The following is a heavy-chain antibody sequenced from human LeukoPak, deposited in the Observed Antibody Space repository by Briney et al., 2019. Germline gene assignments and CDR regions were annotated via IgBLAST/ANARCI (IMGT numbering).Heavy chain of an antibody. J-gene: IGHJ5*02. CDR2: INPNSGGT. CDR3: ARVVTGGIHLNWFDP. V-gene: IGHV1-2*02. CDR1: GYTFTGYY. Sequence: ASVKVSCKASGYTFTGYYMHWVRQAPGQGLEWMGWINPNSGGTNYAQKFQGRVTMTRDTSISTAYMELSRLRSDDTAVYYCARVVTGGIHLNWFDPRGQGTLVTVSS. D-gene: IGHD4-23*01.